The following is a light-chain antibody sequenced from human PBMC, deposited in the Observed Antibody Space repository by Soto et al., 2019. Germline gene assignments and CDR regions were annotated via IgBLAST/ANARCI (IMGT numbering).Light chain of an antibody. Sequence: QSALTQPPSASGTPGQRVTISCSGSSSNIGPNAVNWYQQFPGTAPKLVIYNNNQRPSGVPYRFSGSKSGTSASLAISGLQSEDEADYHCAAWDDSLNGLVFGGGTKLTVL. CDR1: SSNIGPNA. V-gene: IGLV1-44*01. CDR2: NNN. CDR3: AAWDDSLNGLV. J-gene: IGLJ3*02.